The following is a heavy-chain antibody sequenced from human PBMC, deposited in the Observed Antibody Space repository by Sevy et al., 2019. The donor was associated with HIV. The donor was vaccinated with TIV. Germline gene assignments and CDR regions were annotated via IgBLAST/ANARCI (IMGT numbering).Heavy chain of an antibody. V-gene: IGHV3-23*01. Sequence: GGSLRLSCEASGFTFRKYSMSWVRQAPGKGLEWVSTFSFGCGRINYADSVKGRFTISRDDSKNTLYLQMNSLRAEDTAVYYCAREGCTKPHDYWGQGTLVTVSS. CDR3: AREGCTKPHDY. CDR2: FSFGCGRI. J-gene: IGHJ4*02. D-gene: IGHD2-8*01. CDR1: GFTFRKYS.